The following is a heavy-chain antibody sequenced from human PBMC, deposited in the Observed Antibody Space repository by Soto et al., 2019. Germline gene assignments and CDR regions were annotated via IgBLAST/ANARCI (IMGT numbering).Heavy chain of an antibody. CDR3: ARGFSAGKGSPPDF. CDR2: ISSSAVYI. D-gene: IGHD6-13*01. V-gene: IGHV3-21*04. Sequence: EVQLVESGGGPVRPGGSLKLSCAASGFNFITYSLSWVRQAPGKGLEWVASISSSAVYIDYADSVKGRFTISRDNSKNTLYLQMSSLRAEDTAVYYCARGFSAGKGSPPDFWGQGSLVTVSS. J-gene: IGHJ4*02. CDR1: GFNFITYS.